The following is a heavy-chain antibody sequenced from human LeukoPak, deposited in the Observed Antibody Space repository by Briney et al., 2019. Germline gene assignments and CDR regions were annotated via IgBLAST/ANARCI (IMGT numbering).Heavy chain of an antibody. CDR2: INHSGST. CDR3: ASGEGVGPKYYYYYMDV. J-gene: IGHJ6*03. CDR1: GGSFSGYY. Sequence: SETLSLTCAVYGGSFSGYYWSWIRQPQGKGLEWNGEINHSGSTNYYSSLKSRVTIPVDTSKNQCSLKLSSVAAADTAVYYCASGEGVGPKYYYYYMDVWGKGTTVTTSS. V-gene: IGHV4-34*01. D-gene: IGHD1-26*01.